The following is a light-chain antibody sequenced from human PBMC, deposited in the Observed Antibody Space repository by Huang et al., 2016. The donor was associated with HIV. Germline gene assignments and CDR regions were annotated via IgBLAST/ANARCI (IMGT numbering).Light chain of an antibody. Sequence: EVVLTQSPATLSLSPGERATLSCRASQSFSSYLAWFQQKPGQAPRLLIYDASNRATDIPARFSCSGSGTDFTLTISSLEPEDFAIYYCQQRSTWPPFTFGQGTRLEI. CDR2: DAS. CDR1: QSFSSY. J-gene: IGKJ5*01. CDR3: QQRSTWPPFT. V-gene: IGKV3-11*01.